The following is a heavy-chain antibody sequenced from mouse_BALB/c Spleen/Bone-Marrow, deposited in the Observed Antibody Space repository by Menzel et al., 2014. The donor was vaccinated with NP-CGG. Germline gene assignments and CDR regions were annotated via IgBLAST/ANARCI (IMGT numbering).Heavy chain of an antibody. CDR1: GYTFTNSW. CDR3: ARHHKYAYYVDY. D-gene: IGHD5-1-1*01. Sequence: QVHVKQSGSVLVRPGASVKLSCKASGYTFTNSWIHWAKQRPGQGLEWIGEIHPNSGNTNFNEKFKVKATLTVDTSSSTAYVVLSSLTAEDSAVYYCARHHKYAYYVDYWGQGTTLTVSS. J-gene: IGHJ2*01. V-gene: IGHV1S130*01. CDR2: IHPNSGNT.